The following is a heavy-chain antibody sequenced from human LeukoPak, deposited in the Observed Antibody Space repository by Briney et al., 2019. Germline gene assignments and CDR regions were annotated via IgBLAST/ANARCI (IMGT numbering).Heavy chain of an antibody. J-gene: IGHJ6*02. D-gene: IGHD2-2*01. V-gene: IGHV3-74*01. CDR3: ARDPVVPAALDV. Sequence: GGSLRLSCAASGFTLGNYWMHWVRQAPGKGLEWVARINDDGISASYAVSVKGRFTISRDNAVNTVYLEMNSLRVEDTAVYYCARDPVVPAALDVWGQGTAVTVSS. CDR2: INDDGISA. CDR1: GFTLGNYW.